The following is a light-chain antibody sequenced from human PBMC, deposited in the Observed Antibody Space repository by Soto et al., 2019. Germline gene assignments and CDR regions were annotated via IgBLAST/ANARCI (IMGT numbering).Light chain of an antibody. CDR2: AAS. CDR1: QGISSY. V-gene: IGKV1-9*01. CDR3: QQLNTYPFT. J-gene: IGKJ4*01. Sequence: DIQLTQSPSFLSASVGDRVTITCRASQGISSYLAWYQQKPGKATKLLIYAASTLQSGVPSRFSGSESGTEFTLTISSLQPEDFATYYCQQLNTYPFTFGGGTKVDIK.